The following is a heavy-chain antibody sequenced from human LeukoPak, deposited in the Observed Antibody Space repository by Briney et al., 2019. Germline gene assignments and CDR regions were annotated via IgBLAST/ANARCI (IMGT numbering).Heavy chain of an antibody. CDR2: INPRGGST. CDR3: ARDKANYYYDRSGYDFYY. CDR1: GYTFISYY. J-gene: IGHJ4*02. Sequence: ASVKVSCKASGYTFISYYMHWVRQAPGQGLEWMGIINPRGGSTSYAQKFQGRVTMTRDTSTSTVYMELSSLRSEDTAVYYCARDKANYYYDRSGYDFYYWGQGTLVTVSS. D-gene: IGHD3-22*01. V-gene: IGHV1-46*01.